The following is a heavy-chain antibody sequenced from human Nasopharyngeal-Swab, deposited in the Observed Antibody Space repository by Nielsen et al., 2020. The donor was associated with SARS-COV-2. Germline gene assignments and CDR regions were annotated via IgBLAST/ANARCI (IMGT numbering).Heavy chain of an antibody. V-gene: IGHV3-48*02. CDR1: GFIFSDYS. Sequence: GGFLRLSCAASGFIFSDYSMDWVRQAPGKGLEWVSYITSSSATKYYADSVKGRFTVSRDNAKNLLYLQMSSMRDEDTAVYYCVREFEATGATYLDYWGLGTLVTVSS. D-gene: IGHD1-26*01. J-gene: IGHJ4*02. CDR2: ITSSSATK. CDR3: VREFEATGATYLDY.